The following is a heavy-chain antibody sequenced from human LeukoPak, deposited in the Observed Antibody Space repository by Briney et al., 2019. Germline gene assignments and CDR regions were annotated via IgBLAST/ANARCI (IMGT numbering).Heavy chain of an antibody. Sequence: PSETLSLTCAVYGGSFSGYYWSWIRQPAGKGLEWIGRIYTSGSTNYNPSLKSRVTISVDTSKNQFSLKLSSVTAADTAVYYCARGESAVTQDIKYYYYYMDVWGKGTTVTVSS. CDR1: GGSFSGYY. V-gene: IGHV4-59*10. CDR3: ARGESAVTQDIKYYYYYMDV. D-gene: IGHD4-17*01. J-gene: IGHJ6*03. CDR2: IYTSGST.